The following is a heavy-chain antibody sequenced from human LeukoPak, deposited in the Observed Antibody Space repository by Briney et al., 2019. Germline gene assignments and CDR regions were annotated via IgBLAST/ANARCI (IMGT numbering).Heavy chain of an antibody. V-gene: IGHV4-34*01. D-gene: IGHD1-26*01. CDR2: VNHSGST. CDR1: GGSFSGDY. J-gene: IGHJ4*02. CDR3: ARGEWDLLFDY. Sequence: SETLSLTCAVYGGSFSGDYWSWIRQPPGKGLEWIGEVNHSGSTNYNPSLKSRVTISVDTSKNQFSLKLSSVTAADTAVYYCARGEWDLLFDYWGQGTLVTVSS.